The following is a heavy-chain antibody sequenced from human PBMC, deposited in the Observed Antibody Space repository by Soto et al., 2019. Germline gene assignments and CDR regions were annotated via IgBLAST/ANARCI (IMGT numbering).Heavy chain of an antibody. J-gene: IGHJ5*02. V-gene: IGHV4-59*08. CDR3: ARSSWYCWFDP. D-gene: IGHD6-13*01. CDR2: IYYSGST. Sequence: PSDPLSLTCTVSGGSISSYYWSWIRQPPGKGLEWIGYIYYSGSTNYNPSLKSRVTISVDTSKNQFSLKLSSVTAADTAVYYCARSSWYCWFDPWGQVTLVTVS. CDR1: GGSISSYY.